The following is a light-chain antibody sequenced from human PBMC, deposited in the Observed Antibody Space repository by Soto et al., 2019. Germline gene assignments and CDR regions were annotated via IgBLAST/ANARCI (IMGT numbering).Light chain of an antibody. V-gene: IGKV1-9*01. Sequence: SQLTPSPSSLSASVGDRVTITCRASQGVSSYLAWYQQKPGKAPKLLICAASTLQSGVPSRFSGSGSGTDFTRTISSLQPEDFATYYCQELNSYPRTFGQGTKLEIK. CDR2: AAS. J-gene: IGKJ2*01. CDR3: QELNSYPRT. CDR1: QGVSSY.